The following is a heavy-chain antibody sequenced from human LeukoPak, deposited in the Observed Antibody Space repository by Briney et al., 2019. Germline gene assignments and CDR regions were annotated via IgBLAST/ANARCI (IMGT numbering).Heavy chain of an antibody. CDR2: INPNSGGT. D-gene: IGHD5-24*01. V-gene: IGHV1-2*02. J-gene: IGHJ4*02. Sequence: GASVKVSCKASGYTFTSYYMHWVRQAPGQGLEWMGWINPNSGGTNYAQKFQGRVTMTRDTSISTAYMELSRLRSDDTAVYYCARAIEIEMATITGFDYWGQGTLVTVSS. CDR1: GYTFTSYY. CDR3: ARAIEIEMATITGFDY.